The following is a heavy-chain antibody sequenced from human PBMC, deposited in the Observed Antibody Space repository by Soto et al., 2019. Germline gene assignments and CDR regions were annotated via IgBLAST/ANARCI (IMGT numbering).Heavy chain of an antibody. Sequence: EVQLVESGGGLVQPGGSLRLSCAASGFTFSSYWMSWARQAPGKGLKWVATIKKDGSEKYDVDSVKGRFTISRGNAKNSLYLQMNSLRAEDKAVYYCAGRPDGFDLWGQGTMVTVS. J-gene: IGHJ3*01. CDR2: IKKDGSEK. V-gene: IGHV3-7*05. D-gene: IGHD1-1*01. CDR1: GFTFSSYW. CDR3: AGRPDGFDL.